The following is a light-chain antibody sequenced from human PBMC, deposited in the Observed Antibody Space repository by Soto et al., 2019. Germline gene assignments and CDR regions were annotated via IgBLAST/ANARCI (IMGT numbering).Light chain of an antibody. V-gene: IGLV2-23*02. CDR1: SSDVGSYNL. J-gene: IGLJ1*01. Sequence: QSVLTQPASVSGSPGQSITISCTGTSSDVGSYNLVSWYQQHPGKAPKLMIYEVSERPAGVSNRFSGSKSGNTASLTISGLQAEDEADYYCCSFARSRILFGTGTKVTV. CDR2: EVS. CDR3: CSFARSRIL.